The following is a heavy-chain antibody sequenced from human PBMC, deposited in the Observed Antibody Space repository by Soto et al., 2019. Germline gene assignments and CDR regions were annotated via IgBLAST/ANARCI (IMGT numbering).Heavy chain of an antibody. D-gene: IGHD6-25*01. CDR2: ISPSSGYT. V-gene: IGHV1-18*01. Sequence: QVQLVQSEGQMKQPGASVKVSCKASGYSFTNYGFCWVRQVPGQGLEWMGYISPSSGYTTYAPNLQERVIMTTDISTTTVYMELRSLTSDDTAVYYCAREMWTRSGPQNFFDYWGQGALVTFSS. CDR1: GYSFTNYG. CDR3: AREMWTRSGPQNFFDY. J-gene: IGHJ4*02.